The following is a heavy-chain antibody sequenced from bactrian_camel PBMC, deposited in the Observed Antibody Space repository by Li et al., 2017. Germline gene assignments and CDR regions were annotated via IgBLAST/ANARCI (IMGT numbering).Heavy chain of an antibody. CDR2: MFSGGAIP. J-gene: IGHJ4*01. D-gene: IGHD2*01. CDR3: ATAKDCSGGYLKDSEYIH. V-gene: IGHV3S1*01. CDR1: GLTNRRGS. Sequence: HVQLVESGGGSVQAGGSLRLSCAASGLTNRRGSLGWFRQAPGKEREGVAWMFSGGAIPSYSDSVKGRFTIATDNAKNTVDLQLNSLTPEDTGVYYCATAKDCSGGYLKDSEYIHWGQGTQVTVS.